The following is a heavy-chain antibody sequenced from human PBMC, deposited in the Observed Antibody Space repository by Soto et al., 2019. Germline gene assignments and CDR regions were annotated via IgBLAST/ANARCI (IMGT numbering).Heavy chain of an antibody. J-gene: IGHJ4*02. D-gene: IGHD1-26*01. V-gene: IGHV4-39*01. CDR2: IYYSGST. Sequence: QLQLQESGPGLVKPSETLSLTCTVSGGSISSSSYYWGWIRQPPGKGLEWIGSIYYSGSTYYNPSLKSRVTISVDTSKNQFSLKLSSVTAADTAVYYCARLGGVVGATPDYWGQGTLVTVSS. CDR3: ARLGGVVGATPDY. CDR1: GGSISSSSYY.